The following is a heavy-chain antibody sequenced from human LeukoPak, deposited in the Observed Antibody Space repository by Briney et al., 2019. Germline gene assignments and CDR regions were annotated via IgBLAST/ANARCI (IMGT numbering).Heavy chain of an antibody. CDR2: IYYSGST. CDR3: ARREGDYGYWYFDL. V-gene: IGHV4-59*08. D-gene: IGHD4-17*01. Sequence: SETLSLTCTVSGGSISSYYWSWIRQPPGKGLEWVGYIYYSGSTNYNPSLKSRVTISVDTAKNQFSLKPSSVTAADTAVYYCARREGDYGYWYFDLWGRGTLVTVSS. CDR1: GGSISSYY. J-gene: IGHJ2*01.